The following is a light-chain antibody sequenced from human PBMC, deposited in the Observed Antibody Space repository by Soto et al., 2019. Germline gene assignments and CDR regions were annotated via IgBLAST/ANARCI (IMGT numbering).Light chain of an antibody. CDR2: DAS. CDR1: QGISSG. CDR3: LQYNSYPWT. J-gene: IGKJ1*01. Sequence: DIQMTQSPSSLSPSVGDRVTITCRACQGISSGLGWYQQKPGKAPKRLIYDASSWQSGVPSRFSGSGSGTEFTLTISSPQPEDFATYYCLQYNSYPWTFGQETKVEIK. V-gene: IGKV1-17*01.